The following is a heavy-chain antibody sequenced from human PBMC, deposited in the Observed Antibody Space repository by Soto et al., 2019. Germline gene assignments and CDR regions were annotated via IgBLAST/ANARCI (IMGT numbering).Heavy chain of an antibody. CDR3: AKDEGAAVESPGD. CDR1: GFPFSSYV. Sequence: EVQLLESGGGLVQRGGSLRLSCAASGFPFSSYVMSWVRQAPGKGLEWVSGISGGGSNTFYADSVKGRFTISRDNTNSHLYLQMNSLGSDDTALYYCAKDEGAAVESPGDWGQGTLVTVSS. V-gene: IGHV3-23*01. CDR2: ISGGGSNT. D-gene: IGHD6-13*01. J-gene: IGHJ4*02.